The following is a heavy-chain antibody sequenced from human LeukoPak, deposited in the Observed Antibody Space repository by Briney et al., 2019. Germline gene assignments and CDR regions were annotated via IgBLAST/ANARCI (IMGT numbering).Heavy chain of an antibody. CDR2: IYPGDSDT. CDR1: GCSFTSYW. V-gene: IGHV5-51*01. Sequence: GESLKISCKVSGCSFTSYWIGWVRQMPGKGLELMGIIYPGDSDTRYSPSFQGQVTISADKSINTAYLQWSSLKASDTAIYYCVRRDITSRYVVWFDPWGQGTPVTVSS. D-gene: IGHD2-2*01. J-gene: IGHJ5*02. CDR3: VRRDITSRYVVWFDP.